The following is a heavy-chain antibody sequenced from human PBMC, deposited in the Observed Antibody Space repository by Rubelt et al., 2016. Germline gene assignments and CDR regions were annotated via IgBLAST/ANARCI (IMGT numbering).Heavy chain of an antibody. CDR1: VGSISSNSYY. J-gene: IGHJ4*02. V-gene: IGHV4-39*07. CDR3: ARSFMVVSAIDY. CDR2: FSYSGRT. Sequence: QLQLQESGPGLVKPSETLSLTCTVSVGSISSNSYYWGWIRQPPGKGLEWIGSFSYSGRTYYNPSLKSRVTISEDTSKNQFPLKLRSVTAADTAVYYCARSFMVVSAIDYWGQGTLVTVSS. D-gene: IGHD2-15*01.